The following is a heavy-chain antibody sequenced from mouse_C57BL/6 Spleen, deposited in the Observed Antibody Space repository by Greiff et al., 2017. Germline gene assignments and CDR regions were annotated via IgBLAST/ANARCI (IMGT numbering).Heavy chain of an antibody. CDR2: IYPGSGST. J-gene: IGHJ2*01. V-gene: IGHV1-55*01. CDR3: ARSVTSFDY. Sequence: QVHVKQPGAELVKPGASVKMSCKASGYTFTSYWITWVKQRPGQGLEWIGDIYPGSGSTNYNEKFKSKATLTVDTSSSTAYMQLSSLTSEDSAVYYCARSVTSFDYWGQGTTLTVSS. D-gene: IGHD2-1*01. CDR1: GYTFTSYW.